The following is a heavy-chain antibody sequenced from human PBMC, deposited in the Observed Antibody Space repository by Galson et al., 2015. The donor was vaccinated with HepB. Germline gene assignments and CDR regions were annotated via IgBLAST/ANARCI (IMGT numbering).Heavy chain of an antibody. Sequence: SVKVSCKASGGTFSSYAISWVRQAPGQGLEWMGGIIPIFGTANYAQKFQGRVTITADESTSTAYMELSSLRSEDTAVYYCARVRIPAAINAPYYYYYYYMDVWGKGTTVTVSS. D-gene: IGHD2-2*02. CDR2: IIPIFGTA. J-gene: IGHJ6*03. V-gene: IGHV1-69*13. CDR1: GGTFSSYA. CDR3: ARVRIPAAINAPYYYYYYYMDV.